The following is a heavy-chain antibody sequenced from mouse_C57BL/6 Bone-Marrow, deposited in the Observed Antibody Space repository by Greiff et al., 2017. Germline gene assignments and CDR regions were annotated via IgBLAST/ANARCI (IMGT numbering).Heavy chain of an antibody. J-gene: IGHJ4*01. CDR3: TYYYGSSFYAMDY. D-gene: IGHD1-1*01. CDR1: GYTFTSYW. Sequence: EVQLQQSGTVLARPGASVKMSCKTSGYTFTSYWMHWVNQRPGQGLEWIGAIYPGNSDTSYNQKFKGKAKLTAVTSASTAYMELSSLTNDDSAVYYCTYYYGSSFYAMDYWGQGTSVTVSS. V-gene: IGHV1-5*01. CDR2: IYPGNSDT.